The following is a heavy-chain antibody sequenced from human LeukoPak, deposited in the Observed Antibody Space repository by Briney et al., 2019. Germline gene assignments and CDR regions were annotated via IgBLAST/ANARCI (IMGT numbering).Heavy chain of an antibody. Sequence: SETLSLTCAVSGYSISSGYYCGWIRQPPGKGLGWIGSSYHSGSTYYNPSLKSRVTISVDTSKNQFSLKLSSVTAADTAVYYCARRMTILWWPFDYWGQGTLVTVSS. V-gene: IGHV4-38-2*01. CDR3: ARRMTILWWPFDY. J-gene: IGHJ4*02. CDR1: GYSISSGYY. CDR2: SYHSGST. D-gene: IGHD2-21*01.